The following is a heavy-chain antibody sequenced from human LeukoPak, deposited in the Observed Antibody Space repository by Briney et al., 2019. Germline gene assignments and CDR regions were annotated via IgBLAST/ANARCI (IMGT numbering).Heavy chain of an antibody. D-gene: IGHD3-10*01. J-gene: IGHJ5*02. V-gene: IGHV1-69*04. CDR3: ARARRVRGVSPEYSWFDP. Sequence: SVKVSCKASGGSFSSYGSTWVRQAPGQGLEWMGRITPVLGVANYAQKFQGRVTIIADKFTSTVYMELSSLRSEDTAVYYCARARRVRGVSPEYSWFDPWGQGTLVTVSS. CDR2: ITPVLGVA. CDR1: GGSFSSYG.